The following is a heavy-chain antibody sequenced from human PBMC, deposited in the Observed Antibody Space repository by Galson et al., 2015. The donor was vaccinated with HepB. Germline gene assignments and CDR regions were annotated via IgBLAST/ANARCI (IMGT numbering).Heavy chain of an antibody. Sequence: SLRLSCATSGFPFSSYGMHWVRQAPGTGLEYVSAINSRGGGTYYPDSVTGRFTISRDNSKNTLYLQMSSLRAEDTAVYYCVKDLEGPAYCTNGVCNYPGDYWGQGTLVTVSS. J-gene: IGHJ4*02. V-gene: IGHV3-64D*06. D-gene: IGHD2-8*01. CDR1: GFPFSSYG. CDR2: INSRGGGT. CDR3: VKDLEGPAYCTNGVCNYPGDY.